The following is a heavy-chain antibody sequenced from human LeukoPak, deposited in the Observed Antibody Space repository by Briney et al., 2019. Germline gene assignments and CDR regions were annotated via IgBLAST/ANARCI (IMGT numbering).Heavy chain of an antibody. V-gene: IGHV1-69*06. Sequence: SVKVSCKASGGTFISYAISWVRQAPGQGLEWMGGIIPIFGTANYAQKFQGRVTITADKSTSTAYMELSSLRSEDTAVYYCARDRTIDDILTLDYWGQGTLVTVPS. D-gene: IGHD3-9*01. CDR1: GGTFISYA. J-gene: IGHJ4*02. CDR3: ARDRTIDDILTLDY. CDR2: IIPIFGTA.